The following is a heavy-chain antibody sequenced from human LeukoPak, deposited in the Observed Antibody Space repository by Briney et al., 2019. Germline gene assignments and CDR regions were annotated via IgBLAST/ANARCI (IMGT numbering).Heavy chain of an antibody. D-gene: IGHD1-26*01. CDR1: GYTFTSYG. Sequence: ASVKVSCKASGYTFTSYGISWVRQAPGQGLEWMGWISAYNGNTNYAQKLQGRVTMTTDTSTSTAYMELRSLRSDDTAVYYCVRTSVGATPGWFDPWGQGTLVTVSS. CDR2: ISAYNGNT. J-gene: IGHJ5*02. V-gene: IGHV1-18*01. CDR3: VRTSVGATPGWFDP.